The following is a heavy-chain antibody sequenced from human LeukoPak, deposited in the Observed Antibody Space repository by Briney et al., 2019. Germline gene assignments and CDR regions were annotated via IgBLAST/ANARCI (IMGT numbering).Heavy chain of an antibody. Sequence: ASVKVSCKASGYTFTGYYMHWVRQAPGQGLEWMGWINPNSGGTNYAQKFQGRVTMTRDTSISTAYMELSRLRSDDTAVYYCAREQGYYDSSGYCPDYWGQGTLVTGSS. D-gene: IGHD3-22*01. CDR3: AREQGYYDSSGYCPDY. CDR2: INPNSGGT. V-gene: IGHV1-2*02. CDR1: GYTFTGYY. J-gene: IGHJ4*02.